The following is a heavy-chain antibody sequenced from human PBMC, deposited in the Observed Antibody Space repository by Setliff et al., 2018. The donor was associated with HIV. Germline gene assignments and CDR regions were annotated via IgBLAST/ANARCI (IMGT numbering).Heavy chain of an antibody. Sequence: ASVKVSCKASGYTFTNFGITWVRQVPGQGLEWMGWVNTNNDKTNYAQKFQGRVTMTTDRSTKTAYLDLGSLRPDDTAVYYCARDLYTSGWPNWFDPWGPGGHRLL. D-gene: IGHD6-19*01. J-gene: IGHJ5*02. CDR1: GYTFTNFG. CDR3: ARDLYTSGWPNWFDP. V-gene: IGHV1-18*01. CDR2: VNTNNDKT.